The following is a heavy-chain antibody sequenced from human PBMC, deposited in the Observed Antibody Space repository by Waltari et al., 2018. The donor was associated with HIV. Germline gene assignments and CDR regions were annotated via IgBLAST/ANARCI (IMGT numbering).Heavy chain of an antibody. J-gene: IGHJ4*02. Sequence: QVQLVQSGAEVKKPGASVKVSCKASGYTFTGYYMHWVRQAPGQGLEWMGWINPNSGGTNYAQKFQGRVTMTRDTAISTAYMELSRLRSDDTAVYYCARDGGWDIVVVPPDYWGQGTLVTVSS. D-gene: IGHD2-2*01. CDR2: INPNSGGT. CDR3: ARDGGWDIVVVPPDY. V-gene: IGHV1-2*02. CDR1: GYTFTGYY.